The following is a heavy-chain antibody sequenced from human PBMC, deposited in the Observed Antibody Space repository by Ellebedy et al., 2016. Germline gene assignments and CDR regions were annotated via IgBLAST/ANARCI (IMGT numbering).Heavy chain of an antibody. Sequence: GSLRLSCTVSGGSISSSSYYWGWIRQPPGKGLEWIGSIYYSGSTYYNPSLKSRVTISVDTSKNQFSLKLSSVTAADTAVYYCAGIIVGAKENDYWGQGTLVTVSS. CDR1: GGSISSSSYY. CDR2: IYYSGST. CDR3: AGIIVGAKENDY. D-gene: IGHD1-26*01. J-gene: IGHJ4*02. V-gene: IGHV4-39*01.